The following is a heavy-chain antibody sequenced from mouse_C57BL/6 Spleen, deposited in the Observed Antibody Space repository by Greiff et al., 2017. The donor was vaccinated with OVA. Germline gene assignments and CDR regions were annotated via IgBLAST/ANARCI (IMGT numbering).Heavy chain of an antibody. J-gene: IGHJ3*01. V-gene: IGHV5-12*01. CDR2: ISNGGGST. CDR1: GFTFSDYY. D-gene: IGHD2-5*01. Sequence: EVQLVESGGGLVQPGGSLKLSCAASGFTFSDYYMYWVRQTPEKRLEWVAYISNGGGSTYYPDTVKGRFTISRDNAKNTLYLQMSRLKSEDTVMYYCARPPYYSNYTWFAYWGQGTLVTVSA. CDR3: ARPPYYSNYTWFAY.